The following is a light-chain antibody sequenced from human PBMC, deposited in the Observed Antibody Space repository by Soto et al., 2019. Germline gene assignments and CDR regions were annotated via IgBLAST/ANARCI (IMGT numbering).Light chain of an antibody. CDR1: QSVSSNY. Sequence: IVLSRSPGTLYLSPGERATLSCRASQSVSSNYLAWYQQKPGQAPRLLIFGASSRATGIPDRSSGSGSGTDFTLTISRLEPDDFAAYYCQQYGSSAKFGQGTKVDIK. CDR3: QQYGSSAK. J-gene: IGKJ1*01. V-gene: IGKV3-20*01. CDR2: GAS.